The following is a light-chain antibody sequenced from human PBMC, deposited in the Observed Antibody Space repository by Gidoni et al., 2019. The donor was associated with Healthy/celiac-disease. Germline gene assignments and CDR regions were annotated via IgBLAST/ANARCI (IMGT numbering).Light chain of an antibody. CDR3: QQSYSTPQT. Sequence: DIQMPQSPSSLSVSVGDRVTITCRASQSISSYLNWYQQKPGKAPKLLIYAASSVQSGVPSRCSGSGSGTDFTLTISSLQPEDFATYYCQQSYSTPQTFGQXTKVEIK. CDR1: QSISSY. J-gene: IGKJ1*01. V-gene: IGKV1-39*01. CDR2: AAS.